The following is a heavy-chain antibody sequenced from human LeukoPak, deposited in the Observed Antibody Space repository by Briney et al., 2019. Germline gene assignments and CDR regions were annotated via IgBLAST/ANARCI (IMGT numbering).Heavy chain of an antibody. D-gene: IGHD4-17*01. CDR1: GGSISSYY. J-gene: IGHJ4*02. CDR3: ARVGYYGDYDY. V-gene: IGHV4-59*01. CDR2: IYYSGST. Sequence: SETLSLTCTVSGGSISSYYWSWIRQPPGKGLEWIGYIYYSGSTNYNPSLKSRVTISVDTSKNQFSLKLSSVTAADTAVYDCARVGYYGDYDYWGQGTLVTVSS.